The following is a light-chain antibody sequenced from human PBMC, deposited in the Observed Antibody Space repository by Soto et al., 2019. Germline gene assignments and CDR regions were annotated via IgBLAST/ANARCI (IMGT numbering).Light chain of an antibody. CDR1: QSVSSSY. CDR3: QQYGSSPGIT. J-gene: IGKJ4*01. Sequence: EIVLTQSPGTLSLSPGERDTLSCRASQSVSSSYLAWYQQKPGQAPRLLIYGASSRATGIPDRFSDSGSGTDFTLTISRLEPEDFAVYYCQQYGSSPGITFGGGTKVDIK. CDR2: GAS. V-gene: IGKV3-20*01.